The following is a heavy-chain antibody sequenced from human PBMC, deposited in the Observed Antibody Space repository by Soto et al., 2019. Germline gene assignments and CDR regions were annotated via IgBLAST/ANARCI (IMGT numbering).Heavy chain of an antibody. D-gene: IGHD6-13*01. Sequence: ASVKVSCKASGYTFTGYYMHWVRQAPGQGLEWMGWINPNSGGTNYAQKFQGRVTMTRDTSISTAYMELSRLRSDDTAVYYCARETPLLYSSSWLDYWGQGTLVTVSS. CDR1: GYTFTGYY. CDR3: ARETPLLYSSSWLDY. V-gene: IGHV1-2*02. J-gene: IGHJ4*02. CDR2: INPNSGGT.